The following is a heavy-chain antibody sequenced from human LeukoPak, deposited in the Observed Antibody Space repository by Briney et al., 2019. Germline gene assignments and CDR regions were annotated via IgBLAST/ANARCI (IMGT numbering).Heavy chain of an antibody. J-gene: IGHJ6*02. Sequence: GASVKVSCKASGYTFTSYGISWVRQAPGQGLEWMGWISAYNGNTNYAQKLQGRVTMTTDTSTSTAYMELRSLRSDDTAVYYCASSRAIPYYYGMGVWGQGTTVTVSS. CDR3: ASSRAIPYYYGMGV. CDR1: GYTFTSYG. V-gene: IGHV1-18*01. CDR2: ISAYNGNT. D-gene: IGHD2-21*01.